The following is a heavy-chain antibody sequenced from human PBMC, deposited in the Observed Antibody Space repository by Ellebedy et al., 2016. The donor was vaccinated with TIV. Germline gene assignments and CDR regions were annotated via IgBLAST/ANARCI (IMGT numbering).Heavy chain of an antibody. Sequence: ASVKVSCKASGYTFTGYYMHWVRQAPGQGLEWMGWINPNSGGTNYAQKFQGWVTMTRDTSISTAYMELSRLRSDDTAVYYCARDFAVAGTRLYYYYGMDVWGQGTTVTVSS. V-gene: IGHV1-2*04. CDR2: INPNSGGT. CDR1: GYTFTGYY. J-gene: IGHJ6*02. CDR3: ARDFAVAGTRLYYYYGMDV. D-gene: IGHD6-19*01.